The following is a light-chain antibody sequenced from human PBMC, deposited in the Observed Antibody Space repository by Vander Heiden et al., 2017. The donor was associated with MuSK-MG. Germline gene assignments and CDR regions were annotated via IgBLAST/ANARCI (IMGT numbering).Light chain of an antibody. CDR3: QSADSSGTPVV. Sequence: SYELPQPPSVSVSPGQTARITCSGDALPKQYAYWYQQKPGQAPVLVIYKDSERPSGIPERFSGSSSGTTVTLTISGVQAEDEADDYCQSADSSGTPVVFGGGTKLTVL. J-gene: IGLJ2*01. CDR2: KDS. CDR1: ALPKQY. V-gene: IGLV3-25*03.